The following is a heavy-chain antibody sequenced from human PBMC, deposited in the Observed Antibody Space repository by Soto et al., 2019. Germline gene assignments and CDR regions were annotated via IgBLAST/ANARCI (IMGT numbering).Heavy chain of an antibody. CDR3: ARDMTRPVVPYFGF. CDR1: GGTFSNYV. Sequence: QVQLVQSGAEVKKPGSSVKVSCKASGGTFSNYVVNWVRQAPGQGLEWMGRIIPISGEANYAQKFPGRVTMTADTSTSTSYMELSSLRSEDPAVYYCARDMTRPVVPYFGFWGQGTLVTVSS. CDR2: IIPISGEA. D-gene: IGHD2-21*01. V-gene: IGHV1-69*06. J-gene: IGHJ4*02.